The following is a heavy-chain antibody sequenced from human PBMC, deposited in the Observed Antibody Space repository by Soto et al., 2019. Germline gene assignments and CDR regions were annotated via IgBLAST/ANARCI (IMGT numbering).Heavy chain of an antibody. D-gene: IGHD3-22*01. Sequence: ASVKVSCKASGYTFTSYYMHWVRQAPGQGLEWMGIINPSGGSTSYAQKFQGRVTMTRDTSTSTVYMELSSLRSEDTAVYYCAREALYYYDSSGYYYDYWGQGTLVTVSS. J-gene: IGHJ4*02. CDR3: AREALYYYDSSGYYYDY. V-gene: IGHV1-46*01. CDR2: INPSGGST. CDR1: GYTFTSYY.